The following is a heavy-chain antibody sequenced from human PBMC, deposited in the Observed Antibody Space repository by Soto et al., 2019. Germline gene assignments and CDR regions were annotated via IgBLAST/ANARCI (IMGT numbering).Heavy chain of an antibody. V-gene: IGHV3-23*01. J-gene: IGHJ5*02. Sequence: EEQVSESGGALVQPGGSLRLSCAASGFNFNTFAMSWIRQAPGKVLEWVSHISSSGGSRDYADSVRGRFTISRDNSKNVIFLQMNRLRADDTATYDCAKDPPSPGTDNWVDPWGKGTLVTVSS. CDR2: ISSSGGSR. CDR3: AKDPPSPGTDNWVDP. CDR1: GFNFNTFA.